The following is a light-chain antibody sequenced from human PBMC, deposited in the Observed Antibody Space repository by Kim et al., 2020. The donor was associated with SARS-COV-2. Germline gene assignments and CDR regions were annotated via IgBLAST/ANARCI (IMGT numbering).Light chain of an antibody. CDR3: QEYGGSPPHT. Sequence: SPGERATPPGRASQTVGSNYLGLYQQKPGQAPRLLVYGASNRAAGIPDRFRGGGSGSDFTLTISRVEPEDFAVYYCQEYGGSPPHTFGRGTKLEI. CDR1: QTVGSNY. J-gene: IGKJ2*01. V-gene: IGKV3-20*01. CDR2: GAS.